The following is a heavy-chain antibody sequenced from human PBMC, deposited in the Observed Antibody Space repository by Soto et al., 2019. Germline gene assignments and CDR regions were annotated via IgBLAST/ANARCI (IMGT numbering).Heavy chain of an antibody. Sequence: PSETLSLTCTVSGGSISSSSYYWGWIRQPPGKGLEWIGSIYYSGSTYYNPSLKSRVTISVDTSKNQFSLKLSSVTAADTAVDYRGRLSQLPYDLWSGYHKYFDYVAHGTLVTVSS. J-gene: IGHJ4*01. D-gene: IGHD3-3*01. CDR1: GGSISSSSYY. CDR3: GRLSQLPYDLWSGYHKYFDY. V-gene: IGHV4-39*01. CDR2: IYYSGST.